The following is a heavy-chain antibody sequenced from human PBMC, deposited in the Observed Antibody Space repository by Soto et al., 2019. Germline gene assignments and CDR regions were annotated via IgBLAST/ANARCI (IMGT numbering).Heavy chain of an antibody. Sequence: ASVKVSCKASGFTFTSSAVQWVRQARGQRLEWIGWIVVGSGNTNYAQKFQERVTITRDMSTSTAYMELSSLRSEDTAGYYCAAGQLGGGYFDYWGQGTRVTVSS. V-gene: IGHV1-58*01. CDR2: IVVGSGNT. CDR3: AAGQLGGGYFDY. J-gene: IGHJ4*02. D-gene: IGHD7-27*01. CDR1: GFTFTSSA.